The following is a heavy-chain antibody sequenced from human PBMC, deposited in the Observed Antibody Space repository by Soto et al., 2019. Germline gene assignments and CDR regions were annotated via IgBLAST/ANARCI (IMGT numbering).Heavy chain of an antibody. Sequence: GGPLRLSCRASGFTFSSYGMHWVRQAPGKGLEWVAVTWYDGSNKYYADSVKGRFTISRDNSKNTLYLQMNSLRAEDTAVYYCARAVVAAAGTYYYYYGMDVWGQGATVTVSS. CDR3: ARAVVAAAGTYYYYYGMDV. CDR2: TWYDGSNK. V-gene: IGHV3-33*01. J-gene: IGHJ6*02. D-gene: IGHD6-13*01. CDR1: GFTFSSYG.